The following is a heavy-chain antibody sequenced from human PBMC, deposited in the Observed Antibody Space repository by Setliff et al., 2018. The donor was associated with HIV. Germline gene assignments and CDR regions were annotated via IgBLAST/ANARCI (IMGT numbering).Heavy chain of an antibody. CDR1: DGSISTDY. V-gene: IGHV4-59*01. CDR2: IYYSGIT. CDR3: ARGDYDSGGYYFDK. D-gene: IGHD3-22*01. J-gene: IGHJ4*02. Sequence: SETLSLTCAVSDGSISTDYWSWIRQPPGRGLEWIGYIYYSGITNYSPSLKSRVTLLVDTSKNQFFLRLSSVTAADTAVYFCARGDYDSGGYYFDKWGQGALVTVSS.